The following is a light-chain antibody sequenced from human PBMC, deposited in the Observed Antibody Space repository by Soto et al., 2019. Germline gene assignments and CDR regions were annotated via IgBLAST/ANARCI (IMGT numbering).Light chain of an antibody. CDR2: DVN. CDR1: ASDIGGYTF. Sequence: QSALTQPPSASGSPGQSVAISCTGTASDIGGYTFVSWYQQHPGKAPKLLIYDVNKRPSGVPDRFSGSKSGNTASLTVSGLQAEYEADYYCSAHGGTNPYVFGTVTKLTVL. V-gene: IGLV2-8*01. J-gene: IGLJ1*01. CDR3: SAHGGTNPYV.